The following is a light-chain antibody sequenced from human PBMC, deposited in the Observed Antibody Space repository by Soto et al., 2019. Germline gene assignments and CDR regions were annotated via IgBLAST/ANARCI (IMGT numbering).Light chain of an antibody. CDR3: QQFYTWPVT. CDR2: GAS. J-gene: IGKJ4*01. Sequence: IVMTQSPATLSVSPGEREPFSCRASQNVYTNLAWYQHKPSQTPRLLISGASTGATGIPARFSGSGAGTEFTLTINSLQSEDFAVYYCQQFYTWPVTFGGGTKVEIK. CDR1: QNVYTN. V-gene: IGKV3-15*01.